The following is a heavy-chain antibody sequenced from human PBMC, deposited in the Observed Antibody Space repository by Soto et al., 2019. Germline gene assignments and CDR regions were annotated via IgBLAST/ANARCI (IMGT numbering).Heavy chain of an antibody. Sequence: GGSLRLSCEASGFTFSNYCMSWVRQAPGKGLEWVADISGSGGGTNYADSVKGRFTISRDNAQNSPYLELKSLRAEDTAVYYCARHHSGSSCVAYGGQGTLVTVSP. CDR1: GFTFSNYC. V-gene: IGHV3-23*01. CDR3: ARHHSGSSCVAY. CDR2: ISGSGGGT. J-gene: IGHJ4*02. D-gene: IGHD1-26*01.